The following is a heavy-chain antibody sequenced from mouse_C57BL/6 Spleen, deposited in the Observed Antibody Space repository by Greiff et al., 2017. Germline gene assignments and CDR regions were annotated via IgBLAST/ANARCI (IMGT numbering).Heavy chain of an antibody. CDR1: GYTFTSYW. D-gene: IGHD2-4*01. CDR2: INPSNGGT. Sequence: VQLQQPGTELVKPGASVKLSCKASGYTFTSYWMHWVKQRPGQGLEWIGNINPSNGGTNYNEKFKSKATLTVDKSSSTAYMQLSSLTSEDSAVYYCARSPSYDYDGGYYFDYWGQGTTRTVSS. J-gene: IGHJ2*01. CDR3: ARSPSYDYDGGYYFDY. V-gene: IGHV1-53*01.